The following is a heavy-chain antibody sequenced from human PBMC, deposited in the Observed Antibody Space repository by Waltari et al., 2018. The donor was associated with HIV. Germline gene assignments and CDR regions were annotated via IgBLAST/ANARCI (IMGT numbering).Heavy chain of an antibody. J-gene: IGHJ4*02. Sequence: QVQLQESGPGLVKPSETLSLICTVSGGSISKSYWVWIRQPPGKGLEWNGYIYYTGSTDYNPSLKSRVTISVDTSKNQFSLKLTSVTAADTAQYYCARYSSAWTGFDYWGQGTLVTVSS. CDR3: ARYSSAWTGFDY. CDR2: IYYTGST. CDR1: GGSISKSY. V-gene: IGHV4-59*01. D-gene: IGHD6-19*01.